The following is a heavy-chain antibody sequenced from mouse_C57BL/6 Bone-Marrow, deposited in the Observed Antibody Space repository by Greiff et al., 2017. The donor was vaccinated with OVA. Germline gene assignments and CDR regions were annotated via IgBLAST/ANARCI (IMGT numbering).Heavy chain of an antibody. CDR3: DKGDDGYYFFMEY. CDR2: LWGDGST. Sequence: QVQLQQSGPGLVAPSQSLSITCTVSGFSLTSYGVSWVRQPPGKGLEWLGVLWGDGSTNYHSALISRLSISKDNSKSQVCLALNSRQTDDTATYYCDKGDDGYYFFMEYWGQGTSVTVSS. V-gene: IGHV2-3*01. D-gene: IGHD2-3*01. CDR1: GFSLTSYG. J-gene: IGHJ4*01.